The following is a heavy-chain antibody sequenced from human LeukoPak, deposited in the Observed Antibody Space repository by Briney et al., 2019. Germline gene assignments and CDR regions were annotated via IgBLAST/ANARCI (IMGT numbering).Heavy chain of an antibody. Sequence: GGSLRLSCAASGFTFSSYAMSWVRQAPGKGLEWVSAISGSGGSTYYADSVKGRFTISRDNSKNTLYLQMNTLRVEDTAVYYCTRDLMDYDVSTGLHHYYMDVWGQGTTVTVSS. CDR2: ISGSGGST. V-gene: IGHV3-23*01. CDR3: TRDLMDYDVSTGLHHYYMDV. D-gene: IGHD3-9*01. J-gene: IGHJ6*02. CDR1: GFTFSSYA.